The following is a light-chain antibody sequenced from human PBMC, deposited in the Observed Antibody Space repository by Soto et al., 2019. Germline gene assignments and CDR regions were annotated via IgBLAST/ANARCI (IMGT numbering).Light chain of an antibody. Sequence: DIQMTQSPSTLSASVGDRVTITCRASHSISYWLAWYQQKPGKAPKLLISKASNLKTGVLSRISGRGSATEFTLTISSLQRDDFVPYFCQHHIPPWTFGEGTKVDIK. CDR1: HSISYW. CDR2: KAS. J-gene: IGKJ1*01. CDR3: QHHIPPWT. V-gene: IGKV1-5*03.